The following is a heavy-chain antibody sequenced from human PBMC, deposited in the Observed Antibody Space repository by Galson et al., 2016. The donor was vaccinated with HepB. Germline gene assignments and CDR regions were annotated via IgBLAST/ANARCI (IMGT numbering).Heavy chain of an antibody. Sequence: QSGAEVKKPGESLRISCTGSGYSFTNYWINWVRQMPGKGLEWMGRIDPGDSFTNYSPSFQGHVTISADKSISTAYLQWTSLKASDTATYYCARQGPVTTASQPSDDWGQGTPVIVSP. J-gene: IGHJ4*02. CDR2: IDPGDSFT. CDR1: GYSFTNYW. D-gene: IGHD4-17*01. CDR3: ARQGPVTTASQPSDD. V-gene: IGHV5-10-1*01.